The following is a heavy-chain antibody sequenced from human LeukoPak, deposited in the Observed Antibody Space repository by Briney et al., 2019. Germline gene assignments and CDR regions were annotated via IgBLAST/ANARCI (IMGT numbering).Heavy chain of an antibody. J-gene: IGHJ4*02. CDR1: GYTFTSYG. D-gene: IGHD3-22*01. V-gene: IGHV1-18*01. CDR3: ARRGNYYDNDY. CDR2: ISGYNGNT. Sequence: ASVKVPCKASGYTFTSYGINWVRQAPGQGLEWMGWISGYNGNTKYAQNLQGKVTMTTDTSTSTAYMELRSLRFDDTAVYYCARRGNYYDNDYWGQGTLVTVSS.